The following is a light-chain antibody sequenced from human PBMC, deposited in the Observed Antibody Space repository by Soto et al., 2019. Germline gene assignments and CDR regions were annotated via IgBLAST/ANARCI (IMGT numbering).Light chain of an antibody. J-gene: IGKJ4*01. CDR3: QRYNNWPLT. V-gene: IGKV3-15*01. Sequence: IVLTQSPAALSVSPGERVTLSCRASQGIGDTLAWYQQKPGQTPRLLIYASSTRAIGIPIRFSGSRSGTEFILTINGLQFEDFAVYYCQRYNNWPLTFGGGTKVEIK. CDR2: ASS. CDR1: QGIGDT.